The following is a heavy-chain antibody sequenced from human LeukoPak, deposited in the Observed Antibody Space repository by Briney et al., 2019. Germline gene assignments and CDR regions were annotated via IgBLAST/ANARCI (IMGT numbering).Heavy chain of an antibody. CDR3: LRENHDSGWSFDY. CDR2: INQGGSEK. J-gene: IGHJ4*02. CDR1: GFTFSSYA. Sequence: GGSLRLSCAASGFTFSSYAMSWVRQAPGKGLEWVANINQGGSEKYYVDSVKGRFTISRDNAKNSLYLEMNSLRAEDTAVYYCLRENHDSGWSFDYWGQGTLVTVSS. D-gene: IGHD3-22*01. V-gene: IGHV3-7*01.